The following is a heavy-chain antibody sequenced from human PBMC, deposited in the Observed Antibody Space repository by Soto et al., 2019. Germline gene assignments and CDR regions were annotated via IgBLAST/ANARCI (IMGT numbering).Heavy chain of an antibody. CDR2: IYSNGNT. Sequence: QVQLQESGPGLVKPSQTLSLTCTVSGGSISSGGYYWTWIRQHPGKGLEWIGYIYSNGNTYYNPALQNRVSISIDTCKSQFSLHLRSVNAADTAVYYCARDPGRDGYNWDFDYWGQGTLVTVSS. CDR1: GGSISSGGYY. J-gene: IGHJ4*02. D-gene: IGHD5-12*01. CDR3: ARDPGRDGYNWDFDY. V-gene: IGHV4-31*03.